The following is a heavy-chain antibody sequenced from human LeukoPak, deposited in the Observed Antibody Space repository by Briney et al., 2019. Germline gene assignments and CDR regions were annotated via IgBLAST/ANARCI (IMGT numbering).Heavy chain of an antibody. J-gene: IGHJ4*02. CDR1: GGSISSGGYY. V-gene: IGHV4-30-2*01. CDR3: ASGQGYFDY. CDR2: IYHSGST. Sequence: SETLSLTCTVSGGSISSGGYYWSWIRQPPGKGLEWIGYIYHSGSTYYNPSLKSRVTISVDRSKNQFSLKLSSVTAADTSVYYCASGQGYFDYWGQGTLVTVSS.